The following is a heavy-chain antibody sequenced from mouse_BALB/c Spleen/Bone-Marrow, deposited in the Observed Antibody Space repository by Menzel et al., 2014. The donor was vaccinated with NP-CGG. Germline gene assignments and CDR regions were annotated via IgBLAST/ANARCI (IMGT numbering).Heavy chain of an antibody. Sequence: EVKLQESGPELVQPGASVKISCKPSGYTFTDYTIHWVKQSHGKSLEWIGRFNPNNGGINYNQMFRGKATLTVDKSSSSVYMELRSLTSEDSAVYYCARGLWYYWGQGTTLTVSS. J-gene: IGHJ2*01. CDR1: GYTFTDYT. CDR3: ARGLWYY. V-gene: IGHV1-18*01. D-gene: IGHD2-1*01. CDR2: FNPNNGGI.